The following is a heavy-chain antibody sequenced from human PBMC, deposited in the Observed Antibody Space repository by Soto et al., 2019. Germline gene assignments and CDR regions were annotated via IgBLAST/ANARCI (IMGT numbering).Heavy chain of an antibody. V-gene: IGHV1-2*04. D-gene: IGHD6-13*01. CDR3: ARGAAAGTTNWYFDL. CDR2: INPNSGGT. J-gene: IGHJ2*01. Sequence: HVQLVQSGAEVKKPGASVKVSCKASGYTFTGYYMHWVRQAPGQGLEWMGWINPNSGGTNYAQKFQGWVTMTRDTSISTAYMELSRLRSDDTAVYYCARGAAAGTTNWYFDLWGRGTLVTVSS. CDR1: GYTFTGYY.